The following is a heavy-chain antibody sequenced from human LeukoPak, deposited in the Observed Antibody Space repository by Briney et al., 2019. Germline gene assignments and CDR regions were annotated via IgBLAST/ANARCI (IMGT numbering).Heavy chain of an antibody. CDR1: GFTFKDYA. V-gene: IGHV3-30-3*01. J-gene: IGHJ4*02. CDR3: VGWD. Sequence: GGSLRLSCAASGFTFKDYAIHWVRQAPGKGLEWVAVISYDGSRKYYADSVKGRFTISRDNANNSLYLQMNSLRAEDTAVYYCVGWDWGQGTLVTVSS. CDR2: ISYDGSRK.